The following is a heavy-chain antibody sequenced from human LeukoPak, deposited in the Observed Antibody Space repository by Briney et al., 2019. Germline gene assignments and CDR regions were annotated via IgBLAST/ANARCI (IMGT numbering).Heavy chain of an antibody. CDR3: AKHDPRRVVITNWFDP. J-gene: IGHJ5*02. CDR2: ISGSGGIT. D-gene: IGHD3-22*01. CDR1: GFTFSAYA. Sequence: QPGGSLRLSCAASGFTFSAYAISWVRQAPGKGLEWVSAISGSGGITYYADSVKGQFTTSRGNSKNTLYLQMNSLRAEDTAVYYCAKHDPRRVVITNWFDPWGQGTLVTVSS. V-gene: IGHV3-23*01.